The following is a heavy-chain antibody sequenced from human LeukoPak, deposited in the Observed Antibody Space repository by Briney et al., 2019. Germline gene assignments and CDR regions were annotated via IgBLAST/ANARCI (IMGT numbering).Heavy chain of an antibody. Sequence: PSETLSLTCAVYGGSFRGYYWSWIRQPPGKGLEWIGEINHSGSTNYNPSLKSRVTISVDTSKNQFSLKLSSVTAADTAVYYCARDRLYYYGMDVWGQGTTVTVSS. V-gene: IGHV4-34*01. CDR1: GGSFRGYY. CDR2: INHSGST. J-gene: IGHJ6*02. CDR3: ARDRLYYYGMDV. D-gene: IGHD4-11*01.